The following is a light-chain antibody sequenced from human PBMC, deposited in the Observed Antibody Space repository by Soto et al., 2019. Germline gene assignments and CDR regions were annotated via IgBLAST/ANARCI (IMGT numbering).Light chain of an antibody. J-gene: IGKJ2*01. CDR1: QSVLYSSNNKNY. CDR2: WAS. Sequence: DIVMTQSADSLDVSLGERATINCKSSQSVLYSSNNKNYLAWYQQKPGQPPKLLIYWASTRESGVPDRFSGSGSGTDFTLTISSLQAEDVAVYYCQQYYSTPYTFGQGTKLEIK. V-gene: IGKV4-1*01. CDR3: QQYYSTPYT.